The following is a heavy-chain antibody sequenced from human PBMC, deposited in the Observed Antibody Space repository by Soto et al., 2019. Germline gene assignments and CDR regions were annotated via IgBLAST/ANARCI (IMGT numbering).Heavy chain of an antibody. J-gene: IGHJ5*02. D-gene: IGHD3-9*01. CDR3: AKDSYYDILTGYFVQS. CDR1: GFTFSSYA. Sequence: GESLKISCAASGFTFSSYAMSWVRQAPGKGLEWVSAISGSGGSTYYADSVKGRFTISRDNSKNTLYLQMNSLRAEDTAVYYCAKDSYYDILTGYFVQSWGQGTLVTVSS. V-gene: IGHV3-23*01. CDR2: ISGSGGST.